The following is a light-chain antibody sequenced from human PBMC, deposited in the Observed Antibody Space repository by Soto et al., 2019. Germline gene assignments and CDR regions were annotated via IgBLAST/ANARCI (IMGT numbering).Light chain of an antibody. CDR3: CSYAGSFTYV. CDR2: ERS. V-gene: IGLV2-23*01. CDR1: SSDVGSYNL. Sequence: QSALTQPASVSGSPGQSITISCTGTSSDVGSYNLVSWYQQHPGKAPKLIIYERSGRPSGVSDRFSGSKSGNTASLTSSGLQAEDEADYYCCSYAGSFTYVFGTGTKVTVL. J-gene: IGLJ1*01.